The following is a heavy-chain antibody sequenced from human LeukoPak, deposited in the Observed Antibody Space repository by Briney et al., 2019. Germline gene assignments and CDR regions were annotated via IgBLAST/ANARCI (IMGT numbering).Heavy chain of an antibody. CDR1: GYTFTGYY. CDR2: INPNSGGT. V-gene: IGHV1-2*02. CDR3: ARAPLGIVGATKPNFDY. Sequence: ASVKVSCKASGYTFTGYYMHWVRQAPGQGLEWMGWINPNSGGTNYAQKFQRRVTMTRDTSISTAYMELSRLRSDDTAVYYCARAPLGIVGATKPNFDYWGQGTLVTVSS. J-gene: IGHJ4*02. D-gene: IGHD1-26*01.